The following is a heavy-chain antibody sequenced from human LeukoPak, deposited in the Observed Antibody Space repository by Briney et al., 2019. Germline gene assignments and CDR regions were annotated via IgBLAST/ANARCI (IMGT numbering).Heavy chain of an antibody. V-gene: IGHV2-5*01. CDR1: GFSLSTSGVG. CDR3: AQFNTIFGVVNEGIGP. CDR2: IYWNDDK. J-gene: IGHJ5*02. D-gene: IGHD3-3*01. Sequence: ESGPTLVNPTQTLTLTCTFSGFSLSTSGVGVGWIRQPPGKALEWLALIYWNDDKRYSPSLKSRLTITKDTSKNQVVLTMTNMDPVDTATYYCAQFNTIFGVVNEGIGPWGQGTLVTVSS.